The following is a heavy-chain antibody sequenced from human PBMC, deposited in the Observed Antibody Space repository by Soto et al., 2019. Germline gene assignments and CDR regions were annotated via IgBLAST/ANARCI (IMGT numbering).Heavy chain of an antibody. V-gene: IGHV4-4*02. J-gene: IGHJ4*02. D-gene: IGHD1-20*01. CDR2: IFYSEGA. CDR1: GASISGNDW. Sequence: QVQLQESGPGLVEPSGTLSLTCAVSGASISGNDWWSWVRQSPGEGLQWIVEIFYSEGANYNPSLKSRVAISVDTSKNQFFLKLTSVSAADTATYYCGRNGAYNIVYWGQGTLVTVSS. CDR3: GRNGAYNIVY.